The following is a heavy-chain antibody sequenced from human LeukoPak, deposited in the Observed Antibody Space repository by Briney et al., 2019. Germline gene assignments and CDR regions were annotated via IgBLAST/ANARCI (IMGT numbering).Heavy chain of an antibody. CDR2: IYTSGST. Sequence: SETLSLTCTVSGGSMSSYYWSWIRQPAGKGLEWIGRIYTSGSTNYNPSLKSRVTMSVDTSKNQFSLKLSSVTAADTAVYYCARDIGGRYSGYDVSGGFDYWGQGTLVTVSS. CDR3: ARDIGGRYSGYDVSGGFDY. D-gene: IGHD5-12*01. J-gene: IGHJ4*02. V-gene: IGHV4-4*07. CDR1: GGSMSSYY.